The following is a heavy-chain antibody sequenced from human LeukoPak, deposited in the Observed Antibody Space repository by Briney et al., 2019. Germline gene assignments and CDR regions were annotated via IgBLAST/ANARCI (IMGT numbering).Heavy chain of an antibody. V-gene: IGHV4-34*01. D-gene: IGHD5-12*01. CDR2: INHSGST. CDR3: ARPGRYSGYDWHY. J-gene: IGHJ4*02. CDR1: GGSFSGYY. Sequence: SETLSLTCAVYGGSFSGYYWSWIRQPPGKGLEWIGEINHSGSTNYNPSLKSRVTISVDTSKNQFSLKLSSVTATDTAVYYCARPGRYSGYDWHYWGQGTLVTVSS.